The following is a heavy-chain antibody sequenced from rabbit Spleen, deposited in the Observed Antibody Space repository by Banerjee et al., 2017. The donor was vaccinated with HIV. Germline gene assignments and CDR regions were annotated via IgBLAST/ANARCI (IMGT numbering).Heavy chain of an antibody. J-gene: IGHJ4*01. D-gene: IGHD1-1*01. CDR2: IYTGGSGYT. CDR3: ARDLDGVIGWNFGW. Sequence: QSLEESGGGLVQPGASLTLTCTASGFSFSSSYWICWVRQAPGKGLEWIGCIYTGGSGYTYYASWAKGRFTITRSTSLNTVTLQMTSLTAADTATYFCARDLDGVIGWNFGWWGPGTLVTVS. V-gene: IGHV1S40*01. CDR1: GFSFSSSYW.